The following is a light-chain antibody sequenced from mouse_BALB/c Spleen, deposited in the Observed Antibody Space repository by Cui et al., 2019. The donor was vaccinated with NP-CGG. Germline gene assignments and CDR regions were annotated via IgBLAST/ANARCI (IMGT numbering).Light chain of an antibody. CDR2: GTN. CDR1: IGAVTTSNY. CDR3: ALWYSNHWV. J-gene: IGLJ1*01. V-gene: IGLV1*01. Sequence: QAVVTQESALTTSPGETVTLTCRSSIGAVTTSNYANWVQEKPDHLFTGLIGGTNNRVPGVPARFSGSLIGDKAALTITGAQTEDEAIYFCALWYSNHWVFGGGTKRTV.